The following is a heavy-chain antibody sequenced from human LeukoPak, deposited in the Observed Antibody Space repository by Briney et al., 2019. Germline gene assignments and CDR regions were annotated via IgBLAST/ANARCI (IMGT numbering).Heavy chain of an antibody. CDR3: VRDSSCGGDCSSDYFDY. CDR1: GFTFSSYE. Sequence: GGSLRLSCAASGFTFSSYEMNWVRQGPGKGLEWVSYISGSSSTIYYADSVKGRFTISRDNAKSSLYLQMNSLSAEDTAVYSCVRDSSCGGDCSSDYFDYWGQGTLVTVSS. V-gene: IGHV3-48*03. CDR2: ISGSSSTI. J-gene: IGHJ4*02. D-gene: IGHD2-21*02.